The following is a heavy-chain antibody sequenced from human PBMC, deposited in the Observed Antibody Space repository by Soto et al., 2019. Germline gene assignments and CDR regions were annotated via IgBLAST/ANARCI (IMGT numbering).Heavy chain of an antibody. Sequence: PSETLSLTCTVSGDSVSSRGYFWAWLRQPPGKRLEWIGSMYHSGNTYYNPSLKSRVTISLDTPKNQVSLRLISVTAADTAVYYCARHRSDFWFDPWGQGTLVTVSS. D-gene: IGHD2-15*01. J-gene: IGHJ5*02. V-gene: IGHV4-39*01. CDR2: MYHSGNT. CDR3: ARHRSDFWFDP. CDR1: GDSVSSRGYF.